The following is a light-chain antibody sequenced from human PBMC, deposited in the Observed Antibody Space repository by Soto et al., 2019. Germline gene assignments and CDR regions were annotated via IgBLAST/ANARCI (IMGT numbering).Light chain of an antibody. CDR1: TSDVGGYNY. CDR2: DVN. CDR3: CSYAGSYSI. V-gene: IGLV2-11*01. J-gene: IGLJ2*01. Sequence: QSALTQPRSVSGSPGQSVTISCTGTTSDVGGYNYVSWYQQHPVKAPKLIISDVNKRPSGVPDRFSGSKSGNTASLTISGLQAEDEADYYCCSYAGSYSIFGGGTKVTV.